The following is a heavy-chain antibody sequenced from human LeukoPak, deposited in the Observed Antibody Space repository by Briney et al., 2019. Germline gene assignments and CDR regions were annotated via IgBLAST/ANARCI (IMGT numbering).Heavy chain of an antibody. CDR2: INYSRSA. V-gene: IGHV4-39*07. Sequence: SQTLSLTCTVSGGSINNGGYYWSWIRQPPGKGLEWIGTINYSRSAYYNPSLKSRVTISIDTSKNQFSLKLSSVAAADTAIYYCALPIGGVFDIWGQGTMVTVSS. J-gene: IGHJ3*02. CDR1: GGSINNGGYY. CDR3: ALPIGGVFDI. D-gene: IGHD3-16*01.